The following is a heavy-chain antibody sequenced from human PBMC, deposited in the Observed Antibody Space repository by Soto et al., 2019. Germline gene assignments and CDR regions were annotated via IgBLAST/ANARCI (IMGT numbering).Heavy chain of an antibody. V-gene: IGHV1-24*01. CDR1: GYTLTELS. J-gene: IGHJ5*02. D-gene: IGHD5-18*01. CDR2: FDPEDGET. Sequence: GASVKVSCKVSGYTLTELSMHWVRQAPGKGLEWMGGFDPEDGETIYAQKFQGRVTMTEDTSTDTAYMELSSLRSEDTAVYYCATLRGYSYRAWFDPWGQGTLVTSPQ. CDR3: ATLRGYSYRAWFDP.